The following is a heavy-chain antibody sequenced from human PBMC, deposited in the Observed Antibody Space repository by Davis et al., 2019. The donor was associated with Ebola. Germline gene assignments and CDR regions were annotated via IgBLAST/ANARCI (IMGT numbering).Heavy chain of an antibody. D-gene: IGHD2-8*02. CDR1: GYVFSDFC. V-gene: IGHV1-2*02. Sequence: ASVKVSCKGSGYVFSDFCLHWVRQAPGQGLEWTAWINPKTGFTNFAPKFRGRVTVTRDTSMSTVYLEMSGLRADDTAVYFCARNCTDTCFSSDAFDMWGQGTSITVSS. CDR3: ARNCTDTCFSSDAFDM. J-gene: IGHJ3*02. CDR2: INPKTGFT.